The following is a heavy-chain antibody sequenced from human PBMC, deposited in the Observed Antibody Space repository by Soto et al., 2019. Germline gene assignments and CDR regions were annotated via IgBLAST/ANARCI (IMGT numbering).Heavy chain of an antibody. CDR3: ASSTIFGVVPPGWFDP. J-gene: IGHJ5*02. CDR1: GGSINSCGYY. V-gene: IGHV4-31*03. D-gene: IGHD3-3*01. Sequence: PSETLSLTCTVSGGSINSCGYYWSWIRQHPEKGLEWIGYIYYSGSTYYNPSLKSRVTISVDTSKNQFSLKLSSVTAADTAVYYCASSTIFGVVPPGWFDPWGQGTLVTVSS. CDR2: IYYSGST.